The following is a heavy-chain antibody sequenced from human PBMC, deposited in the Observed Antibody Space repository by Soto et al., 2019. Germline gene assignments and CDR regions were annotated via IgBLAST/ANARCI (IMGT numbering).Heavy chain of an antibody. Sequence: ASVKVSCKASGYTFTSYYMHWVRQAPGQGLEWMGIINPSGGSTNYAQKLQGRVAMTRDTSTSTVYMELNSLRSEDAAVYYCARPPYPGCINAVCYPLDYWGQGTLVTVAS. J-gene: IGHJ4*02. V-gene: IGHV1-46*01. CDR2: INPSGGST. CDR1: GYTFTSYY. D-gene: IGHD2-8*01. CDR3: ARPPYPGCINAVCYPLDY.